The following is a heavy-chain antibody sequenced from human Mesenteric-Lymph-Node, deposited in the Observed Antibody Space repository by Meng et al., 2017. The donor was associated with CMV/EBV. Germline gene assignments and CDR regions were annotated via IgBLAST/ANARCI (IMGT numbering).Heavy chain of an antibody. CDR2: INPNSGGT. CDR1: GYTFTGYY. J-gene: IGHJ6*02. V-gene: IGHV1-2*02. CDR3: ASLPRDYYYYYGMDV. Sequence: ASVKVSCKTSGYTFTGYYMHWVRQAPGQGLEWMGWINPNSGGTNYAQNFQGRVTMTRDTSISTAYMELSRLRSDDTAVYYCASLPRDYYYYYGMDVWGQGTTVTVSS.